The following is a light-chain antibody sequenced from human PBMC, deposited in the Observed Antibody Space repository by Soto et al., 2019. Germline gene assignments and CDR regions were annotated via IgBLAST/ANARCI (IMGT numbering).Light chain of an antibody. CDR1: SGAVYTSYY. J-gene: IGLJ2*01. V-gene: IGLV8-61*01. CDR2: NTN. CDR3: VLYMGGGISV. Sequence: QAVVTQEPSCSVSPGGTVTLTCGLSSGAVYTSYYPSWYQQTPGQAPRTLIYNTNTRSSGVSDRFSGSILGIKAALTITGAQADDESDYYCVLYMGGGISVFGGGTKLTVL.